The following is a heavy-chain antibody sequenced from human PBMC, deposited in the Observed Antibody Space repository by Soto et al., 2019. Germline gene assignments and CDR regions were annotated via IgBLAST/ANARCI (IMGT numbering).Heavy chain of an antibody. CDR1: GGSISSSSYY. CDR3: ASPYCTNGVCLHYFDY. D-gene: IGHD2-8*01. CDR2: IYYSGST. J-gene: IGHJ4*02. V-gene: IGHV4-39*01. Sequence: PSETLSLTCTVSGGSISSSSYYWGWIRQPPGKGLEWIGSIYYSGSTYYNPSLKSRVTISVDTSKNQFSLKLSSVTAADTAVYYCASPYCTNGVCLHYFDYWGQGTLVTVS.